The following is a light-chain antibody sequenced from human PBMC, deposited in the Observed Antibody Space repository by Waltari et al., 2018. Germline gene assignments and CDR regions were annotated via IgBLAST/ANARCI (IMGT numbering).Light chain of an antibody. V-gene: IGKV1-39*01. CDR3: QQSDDTPYT. CDR1: QNINSF. Sequence: DIEMTQSPSSLSASVGARVTVTCRASQNINSFLNWYQQIPGKPPKLLIFAASRLQRGVQSRFSGSGSGTDFTLTISSLQPEDFATYYCQQSDDTPYTFGQGTKLQIK. CDR2: AAS. J-gene: IGKJ2*01.